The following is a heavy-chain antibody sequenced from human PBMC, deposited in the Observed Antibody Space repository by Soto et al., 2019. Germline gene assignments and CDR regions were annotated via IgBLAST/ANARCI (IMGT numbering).Heavy chain of an antibody. D-gene: IGHD2-21*02. CDR2: IYYSGTT. CDR3: ARAYCGGDCYRYYYYAMDV. Sequence: SETLSLTCTVSSGSISSYYWSWIRQPPGKGLEWIGYIYYSGTTNYNPSLKSRVTISVDTSKNQFFLKLSSVTPADTAVYYCARAYCGGDCYRYYYYAMDVWGQGTTVTVS. V-gene: IGHV4-59*01. CDR1: SGSISSYY. J-gene: IGHJ6*02.